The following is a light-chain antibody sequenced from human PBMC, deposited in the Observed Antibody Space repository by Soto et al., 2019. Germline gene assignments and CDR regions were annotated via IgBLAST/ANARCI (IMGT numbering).Light chain of an antibody. CDR2: EVS. V-gene: IGLV2-14*01. CDR3: TSYIRSSTLDYV. J-gene: IGLJ1*01. CDR1: SSDVGGYNY. Sequence: QSALTQPACVSLSPGQSITISCTGTSSDVGGYNYVSWYQQYPGKAPKLMIYEVSNRPSGVSNRFSGSKSGNTASLTISGLQAEDEADYYCTSYIRSSTLDYVFGTGTKVTVL.